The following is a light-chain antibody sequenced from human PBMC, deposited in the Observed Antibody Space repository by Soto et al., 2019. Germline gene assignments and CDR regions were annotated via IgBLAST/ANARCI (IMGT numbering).Light chain of an antibody. CDR3: CSYAGTGTYV. J-gene: IGLJ1*01. CDR1: SSDVGSYNL. Sequence: LTQPASVSGSPGQSITISCTGTSSDVGSYNLVSWYQQHPGKAPKLMIYEGSKRPSGVSNRFSGSKSGNTASLTISGLQAEDEADYYCCSYAGTGTYVFGTGTKVTVL. CDR2: EGS. V-gene: IGLV2-23*01.